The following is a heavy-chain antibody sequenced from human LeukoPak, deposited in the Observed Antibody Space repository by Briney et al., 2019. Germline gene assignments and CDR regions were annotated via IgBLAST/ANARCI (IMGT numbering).Heavy chain of an antibody. Sequence: GGSLRLSCAASGFTFDDYAMHWVRQAPGKGLEWVASIWSDGSNKYYADSVKGRFTISRDNSKNTLYLQMNSLRAEDTAVYYCAKSLSSRGLIIPKTSRYFDYWGQGTLVTVSS. V-gene: IGHV3-30*02. CDR3: AKSLSSRGLIIPKTSRYFDY. CDR2: IWSDGSNK. CDR1: GFTFDDYA. J-gene: IGHJ4*02. D-gene: IGHD3-10*01.